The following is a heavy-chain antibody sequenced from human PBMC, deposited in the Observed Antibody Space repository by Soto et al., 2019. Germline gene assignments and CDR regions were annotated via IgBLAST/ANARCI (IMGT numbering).Heavy chain of an antibody. J-gene: IGHJ5*02. Sequence: ASVKVSCKASGYTFTSYGISWVRQAPGQGLEWMGCISAYNVNTNYAQRLQGRVTMTTDISTSTAYMELRSLRSDDTAVYYCARGKQCRAQSCFDPWGQGTLVTVSS. D-gene: IGHD6-19*01. V-gene: IGHV1-18*01. CDR3: ARGKQCRAQSCFDP. CDR1: GYTFTSYG. CDR2: ISAYNVNT.